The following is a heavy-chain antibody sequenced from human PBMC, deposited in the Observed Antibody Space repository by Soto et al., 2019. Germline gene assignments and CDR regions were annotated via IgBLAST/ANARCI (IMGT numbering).Heavy chain of an antibody. CDR1: GGSINSSDHF. CDR3: ARQRVLSTNMFITSFDH. CDR2: VYYTETT. Sequence: PXETLTLTCSLSGGSINSSDHFWGWIRQTPGKGLEWIGSVYYTETTYYNPSLKSPVTISVETSRNTFSLKVNSVTAADTGIYYCARQRVLSTNMFITSFDHWGQGTLVTVS. V-gene: IGHV4-39*01. D-gene: IGHD3-10*02. J-gene: IGHJ5*02.